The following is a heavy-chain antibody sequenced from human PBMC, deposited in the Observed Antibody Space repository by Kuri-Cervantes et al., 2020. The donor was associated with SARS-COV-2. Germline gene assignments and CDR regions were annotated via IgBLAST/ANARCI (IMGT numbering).Heavy chain of an antibody. CDR1: GFTVRSNY. CDR3: ARGYDSSGYSLDY. D-gene: IGHD3-22*01. Sequence: GESLKISCAASGFTVRSNYMSWVRQAPGKGLVWVSRINSDGSSTSYADSVKGRFTISRDNAKNTLYLQMNSLRAEDTAVYYCARGYDSSGYSLDYWGQGTLVTVSS. V-gene: IGHV3-74*01. CDR2: INSDGSST. J-gene: IGHJ4*02.